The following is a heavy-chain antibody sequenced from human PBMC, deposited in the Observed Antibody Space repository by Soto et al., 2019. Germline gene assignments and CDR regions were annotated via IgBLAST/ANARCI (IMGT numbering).Heavy chain of an antibody. D-gene: IGHD4-17*01. V-gene: IGHV4-39*01. CDR2: MTYGWGT. CDR1: GGPISTSPYY. CDR3: ARTTAVPNTLRSRYFFDY. J-gene: IGHJ4*02. Sequence: SETLSLTCTVSGGPISTSPYYGGWVRQSPGKGLKWSGSMTYGWGTSCYNPSLNSRVTISVDTAKNQCSLRLSSVTAADTAVYYCARTTAVPNTLRSRYFFDYWGQGTLVTVSS.